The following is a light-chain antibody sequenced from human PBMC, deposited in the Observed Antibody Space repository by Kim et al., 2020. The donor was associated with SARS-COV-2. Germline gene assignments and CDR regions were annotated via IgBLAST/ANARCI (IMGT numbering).Light chain of an antibody. CDR3: CSYAGIDTVV. Sequence: GQYVTISCTATSTDVGGYDHVSWYQQHPGKAPKLIIFDVGHWPSGVHDRFSGSKSGNTASLTISGLQADDEADYFCCSYAGIDTVVFGGGTKVTVL. J-gene: IGLJ2*01. CDR1: STDVGGYDH. V-gene: IGLV2-11*03. CDR2: DVG.